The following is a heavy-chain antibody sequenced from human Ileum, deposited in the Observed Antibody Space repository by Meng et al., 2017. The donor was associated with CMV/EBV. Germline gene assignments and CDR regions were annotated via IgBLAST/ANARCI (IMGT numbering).Heavy chain of an antibody. J-gene: IGHJ4*02. CDR1: GGSLRGHY. V-gene: IGHV4-34*01. CDR2: INHVGRT. D-gene: IGHD3-16*02. Sequence: QVPVQQWGAGLLKPSETLSPTCAVYGGSLRGHYCNWIRQSPGNGLQWIAEINHVGRTNSNPSLASRVTISQDTSKNQCSLKLNSVTVADSAVYYCARGLFRYPAYFDLWGQGTLVTVSS. CDR3: ARGLFRYPAYFDL.